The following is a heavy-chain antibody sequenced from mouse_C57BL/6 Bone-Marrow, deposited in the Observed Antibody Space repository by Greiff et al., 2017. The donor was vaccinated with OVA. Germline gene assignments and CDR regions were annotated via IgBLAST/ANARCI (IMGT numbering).Heavy chain of an antibody. CDR2: ISDGGSYT. J-gene: IGHJ2*01. CDR1: GFTFSSYA. Sequence: EVKVVESGGGLVKPGGSLKLSCAASGFTFSSYAMSWVRQTPEKRLEWVATISDGGSYTYYPDNVKGRFTISRDNAKNNLYLQMSHLKSEDTAMYYCAREELDYFDYWGQGTTLTVSS. V-gene: IGHV5-4*01. CDR3: AREELDYFDY.